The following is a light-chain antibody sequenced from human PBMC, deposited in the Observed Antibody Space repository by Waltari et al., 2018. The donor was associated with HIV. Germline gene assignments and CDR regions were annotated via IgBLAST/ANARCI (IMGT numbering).Light chain of an antibody. CDR2: TTN. J-gene: IGLJ3*02. Sequence: QSVLTQPPSASGTPGQRVTISCSGSISNIGSNTVNWYQQLPGTAPKLLIYTTNQRPSGGPVRLSGSKSGASASLAISGLQSDDEADYYCATWDDSLNGPVFGGGTKLTVL. V-gene: IGLV1-44*01. CDR1: ISNIGSNT. CDR3: ATWDDSLNGPV.